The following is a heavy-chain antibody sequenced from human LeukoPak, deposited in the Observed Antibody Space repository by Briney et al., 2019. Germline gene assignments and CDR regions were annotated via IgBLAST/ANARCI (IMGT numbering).Heavy chain of an antibody. D-gene: IGHD2-15*01. V-gene: IGHV1-69*02. CDR2: IIPILGIA. J-gene: IGHJ5*02. Sequence: SVKVSCKASGGTFSSYTISWVRQAPGQGLEWMGRIIPILGIANYAQKFQGRVTITADKSTSTAYMELSSLRSEDTAVYYCERAEAYCSGGSCYTANWFVPWGQGTLVTVSS. CDR1: GGTFSSYT. CDR3: ERAEAYCSGGSCYTANWFVP.